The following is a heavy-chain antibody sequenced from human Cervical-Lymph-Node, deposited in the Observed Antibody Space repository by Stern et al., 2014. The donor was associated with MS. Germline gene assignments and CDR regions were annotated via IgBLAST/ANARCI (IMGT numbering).Heavy chain of an antibody. CDR2: IVRIFGTA. V-gene: IGHV1-69*01. CDR3: ARDSTTGMDV. D-gene: IGHD1-1*01. Sequence: VHLVESGAEVKQPGSSVKVSCKTSGDTFSSYAIRWVRQGPGQGLEWMGGIVRIFGTANYAEKFQGRVTITADVSMNTAYMELSRLGSDDTAVYYCARDSTTGMDVWGQGTTVTVSS. CDR1: GDTFSSYA. J-gene: IGHJ6*02.